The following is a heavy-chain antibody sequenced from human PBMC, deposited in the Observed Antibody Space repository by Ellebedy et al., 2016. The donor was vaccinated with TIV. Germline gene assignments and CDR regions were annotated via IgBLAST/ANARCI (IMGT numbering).Heavy chain of an antibody. J-gene: IGHJ6*02. Sequence: GESLKISCAASGFTFSDYGMHWVRQAPGKGLEWVAVTWYDGSITYYSDSVKGRFTISRDNSKNMLYLQMNSLRAEDTAVYYCARVVDYYDGSGSYRYHYYSMDVWGQGTTVTVSS. V-gene: IGHV3-33*08. CDR3: ARVVDYYDGSGSYRYHYYSMDV. D-gene: IGHD3-22*01. CDR1: GFTFSDYG. CDR2: TWYDGSIT.